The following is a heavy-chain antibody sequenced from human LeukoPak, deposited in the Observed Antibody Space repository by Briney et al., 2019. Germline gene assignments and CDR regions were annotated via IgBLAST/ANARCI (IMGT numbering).Heavy chain of an antibody. D-gene: IGHD4-17*01. CDR3: ARVVPTVTPV. J-gene: IGHJ4*02. CDR2: IKQDGSET. V-gene: IGHV3-7*04. CDR1: GFAFNFYA. Sequence: GGSLRLSCAASGFAFNFYAMSWVRQAPGKGLEWVANIKQDGSETYYVDSVKGRFTISRDNAKNSLYLQMNSLRAEDTAVYYCARVVPTVTPVWGQGTLVTVSS.